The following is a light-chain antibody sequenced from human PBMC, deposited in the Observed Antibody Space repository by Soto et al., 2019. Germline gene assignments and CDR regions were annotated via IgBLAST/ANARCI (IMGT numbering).Light chain of an antibody. J-gene: IGKJ3*01. CDR2: KAS. V-gene: IGKV1-5*03. CDR3: QQLNSYLVT. CDR1: QSISTW. Sequence: DIQMTQSPSTLSASVGDRVTITCRASQSISTWLAWYQQKPGKAPKLLIYKASSLKSGVPSRFSGSGSGTEFTLTISSLQPDDFATYYCQQLNSYLVTFGPGTKVDIK.